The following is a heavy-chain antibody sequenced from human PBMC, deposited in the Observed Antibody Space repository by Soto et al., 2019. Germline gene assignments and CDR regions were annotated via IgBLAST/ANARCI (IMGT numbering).Heavy chain of an antibody. CDR2: INAGNGNT. CDR3: ARGVENIVVVLDVFGYYGMDV. D-gene: IGHD2-2*01. V-gene: IGHV1-3*01. CDR1: GYSFTSYA. Sequence: QVQLVQSGAEVKKPGASVKVSCKASGYSFTSYAIYWVRRAPGQRLEWMGWINAGNGNTKYSQKLQGRVTFTGDTSASTAHMELSSLRSEDTAVYFCARGVENIVVVLDVFGYYGMDVWGQGTTVTVSS. J-gene: IGHJ6*02.